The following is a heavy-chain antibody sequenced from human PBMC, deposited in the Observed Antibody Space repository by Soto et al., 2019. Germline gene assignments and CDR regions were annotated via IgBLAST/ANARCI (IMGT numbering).Heavy chain of an antibody. V-gene: IGHV3-30-3*01. CDR1: GFTFSSYA. CDR3: ARDGSGSYYAVVRFHYGMDV. CDR2: ISYDGSNK. J-gene: IGHJ6*02. Sequence: PGGSLRLSCAASGFTFSSYAMHWVRQAPGKGLEWVAVISYDGSNKYYADSVKGRFTISRDNSKNTLYLQMNSLRAEDTAVYYCARDGSGSYYAVVRFHYGMDVWGQGTTVTVSS. D-gene: IGHD3-10*01.